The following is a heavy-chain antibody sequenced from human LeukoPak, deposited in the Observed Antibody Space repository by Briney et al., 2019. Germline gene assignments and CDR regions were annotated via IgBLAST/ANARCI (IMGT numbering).Heavy chain of an antibody. V-gene: IGHV1-2*02. Sequence: ASVKVSCQDLGYTFTDHYFHWLRQAPGQGIEWMGWIHPGRGDTNIAQKFQGRVSLTRDMSISTAYMELSRLTSDDTAVYYCARDPNWGPDYWGQGTLVSVSS. D-gene: IGHD7-27*01. J-gene: IGHJ4*02. CDR3: ARDPNWGPDY. CDR2: IHPGRGDT. CDR1: GYTFTDHY.